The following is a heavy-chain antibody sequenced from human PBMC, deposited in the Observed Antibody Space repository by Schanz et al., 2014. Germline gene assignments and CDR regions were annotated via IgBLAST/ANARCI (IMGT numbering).Heavy chain of an antibody. J-gene: IGHJ6*02. V-gene: IGHV1-18*01. CDR2: ISGYTGDT. Sequence: QVQVVQSGAEVKKPGASVKVSCKASGYDFHIYAYSWVRQAPGQGPEWIGWISGYTGDTKYAQKFQHRVNMTTDRTTSTVYMELRSLRFDDTAVYYCARAKRFGDMDVWGQGTTVTVSS. D-gene: IGHD3-10*01. CDR3: ARAKRFGDMDV. CDR1: GYDFHIYA.